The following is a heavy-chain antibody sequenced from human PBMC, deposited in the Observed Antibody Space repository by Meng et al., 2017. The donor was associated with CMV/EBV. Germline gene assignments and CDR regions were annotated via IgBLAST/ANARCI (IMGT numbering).Heavy chain of an antibody. CDR3: PRDIAAAGTYYYFFAMDV. J-gene: IGHJ6*02. Sequence: GESLKISCAASGFDFSNHIMNWVRQAPGKGLEWVSSISGSSTYTHYADSVKGRFTISRDNARNSLSLEMTSLRAEDTAVYYCPRDIAAAGTYYYFFAMDVWGQGTTVTVSS. CDR1: GFDFSNHI. D-gene: IGHD6-13*01. V-gene: IGHV3-21*01. CDR2: ISGSSTYT.